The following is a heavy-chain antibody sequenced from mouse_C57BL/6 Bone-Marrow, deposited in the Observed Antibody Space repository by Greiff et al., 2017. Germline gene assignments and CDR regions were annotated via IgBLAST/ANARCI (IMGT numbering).Heavy chain of an antibody. Sequence: QVQLQQPGAELVKPGASVKLSCKASGYTFTSYWMQWVKQRPGQGLEWIGEIDPSDSYTNYNQKFKGKATLTVDTSSSTAYVQLSSLTSEDSAVYYCARYGLLPSWFAYWGQGTLVTVSA. CDR1: GYTFTSYW. D-gene: IGHD2-3*01. J-gene: IGHJ3*01. CDR3: ARYGLLPSWFAY. CDR2: IDPSDSYT. V-gene: IGHV1-50*01.